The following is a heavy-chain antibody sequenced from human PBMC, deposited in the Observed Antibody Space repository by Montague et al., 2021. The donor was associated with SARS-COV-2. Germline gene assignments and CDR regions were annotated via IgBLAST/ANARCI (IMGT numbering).Heavy chain of an antibody. CDR1: GASFSGYY. J-gene: IGHJ6*02. CDR3: ASGEFFYYGSGNYYRSALDD. Sequence: SETLSLTCHVYGASFSGYYWSWVRQSPGKGLEWIGEVIHSGTTNYNPSLKGRVTISTDSSNDRFSLRLTSLTAADTGVYYCASGEFFYYGSGNYYRSALDDWGQGTTVTVSS. V-gene: IGHV4-34*12. D-gene: IGHD3-10*01. CDR2: VIHSGTT.